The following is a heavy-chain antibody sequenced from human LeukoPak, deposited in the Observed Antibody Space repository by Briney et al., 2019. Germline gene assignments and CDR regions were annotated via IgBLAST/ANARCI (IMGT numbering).Heavy chain of an antibody. V-gene: IGHV3-33*01. D-gene: IGHD2-8*01. CDR1: GFTFSSYG. CDR3: ARDMCSSSEPNGVCYTGWYFDL. CDR2: IWYDGSNK. Sequence: GRSLRLSCAASGFTFSSYGMHWVRQAPGKGLEWVAVIWYDGSNKYYADSVKGRFTISRDNAKNSLYLQMNSLRAEDTAVYYCARDMCSSSEPNGVCYTGWYFDLWGRGTLVTVSS. J-gene: IGHJ2*01.